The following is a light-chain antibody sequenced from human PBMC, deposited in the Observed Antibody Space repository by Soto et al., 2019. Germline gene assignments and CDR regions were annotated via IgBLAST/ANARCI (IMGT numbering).Light chain of an antibody. Sequence: DIVMTQSPLSLPVTPGEPASISCRSSQSLLHRNGHNYLDWYLQKPGQYPQLLIYQGSNRASGVPDRYSGIGSGTDFTLKISRVEAEDVWVYYCMQALQTPCTFGQGTKLEIK. V-gene: IGKV2-28*01. J-gene: IGKJ2*02. CDR1: QSLLHRNGHNY. CDR3: MQALQTPCT. CDR2: QGS.